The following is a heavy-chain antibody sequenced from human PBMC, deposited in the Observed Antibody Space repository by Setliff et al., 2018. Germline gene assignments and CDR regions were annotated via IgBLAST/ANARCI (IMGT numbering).Heavy chain of an antibody. J-gene: IGHJ5*02. D-gene: IGHD6-13*01. CDR3: AKGGQQVAPDGRWFDP. V-gene: IGHV3-23*01. CDR2: MGAGGDT. CDR1: GFNFRSYA. Sequence: PGGSLRLSCAASGFNFRSYAMTWVRQAPGKGLEWVSTMGAGGDTYSADSVKGRFTISRDNSKNTLYLQMSSLRDDDTAVYYCAKGGQQVAPDGRWFDPWGQGSLVTVSS.